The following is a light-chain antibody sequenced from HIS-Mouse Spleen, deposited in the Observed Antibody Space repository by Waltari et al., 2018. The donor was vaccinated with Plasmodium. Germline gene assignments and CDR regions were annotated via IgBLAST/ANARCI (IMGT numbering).Light chain of an antibody. V-gene: IGLV3-1*01. CDR1: KLGYKY. CDR3: QAWDSSTVV. Sequence: SYELTQPPSVSVSPGQTASITCSGDKLGYKYACWYQQKPGQSPVLVLYQDSKRPSGIPERVSGSNSGNTATLTISGTQAMDEADYYCQAWDSSTVVFGGGTKLTVL. J-gene: IGLJ2*01. CDR2: QDS.